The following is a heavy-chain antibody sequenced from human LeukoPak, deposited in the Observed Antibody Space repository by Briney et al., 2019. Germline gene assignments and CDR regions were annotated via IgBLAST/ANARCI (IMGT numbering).Heavy chain of an antibody. CDR1: GFTFDNYG. J-gene: IGHJ3*02. CDR3: ARIDTYYYDSSGYCSAFDI. Sequence: GGSLRLSCAASGFTFDNYGMSWVRQAPGKGLEWVSGIICNGGSTGYADSVKGRFTISRDNAKNSLYLQMNSLRAEDTALYYCARIDTYYYDSSGYCSAFDIWGQGTIVTVSS. V-gene: IGHV3-20*04. CDR2: IICNGGST. D-gene: IGHD3-22*01.